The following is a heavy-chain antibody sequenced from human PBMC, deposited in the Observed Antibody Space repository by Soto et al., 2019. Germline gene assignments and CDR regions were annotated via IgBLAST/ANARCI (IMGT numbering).Heavy chain of an antibody. CDR1: GGSISSGDYY. V-gene: IGHV4-30-4*01. D-gene: IGHD5-12*01. Sequence: SETLSLTCTVSGGSISSGDYYWSWIRQPPGKGLEWIGYIYYSGSTYYNPSLKSRVTISVDTSKNQFSLKLSSVTAADTAVYYCARELKNPDIVATLGAFDIWGQGTMVTVSS. CDR2: IYYSGST. CDR3: ARELKNPDIVATLGAFDI. J-gene: IGHJ3*02.